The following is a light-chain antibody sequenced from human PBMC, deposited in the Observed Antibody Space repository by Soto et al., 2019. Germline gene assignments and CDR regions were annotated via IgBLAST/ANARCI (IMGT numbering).Light chain of an antibody. CDR3: QQYGSTQVT. CDR1: QSLSTY. CDR2: TIS. J-gene: IGKJ1*01. Sequence: EIVLTQSPGTLSLSPGERATLSCRASQSLSTYLAWYQQKPGQAPRLLIYTISTRATGVPDRFSGSGSGTDFTLTISRLEPEDFALYYCQQYGSTQVTLGQGTKVDIK. V-gene: IGKV3-20*01.